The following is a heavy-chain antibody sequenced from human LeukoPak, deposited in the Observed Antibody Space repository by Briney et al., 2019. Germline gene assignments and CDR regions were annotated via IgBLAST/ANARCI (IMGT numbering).Heavy chain of an antibody. CDR1: GFTFSSYW. CDR2: IKHDGSEK. CDR3: ARPMIGIPETIDY. J-gene: IGHJ4*02. D-gene: IGHD3-22*01. Sequence: PGGSLRLSCAASGFTFSSYWMTWVRQAPGKGLEWVANIKHDGSEKFYVDSVKGRFTISRDNAKNSLYLQMNSLRAEDTAVYYCARPMIGIPETIDYWGQGTLVTVSS. V-gene: IGHV3-7*01.